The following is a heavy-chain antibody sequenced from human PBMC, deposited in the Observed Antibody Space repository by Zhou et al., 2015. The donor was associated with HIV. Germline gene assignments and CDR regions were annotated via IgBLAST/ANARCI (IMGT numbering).Heavy chain of an antibody. CDR3: ATNYCSSTSCYTSWFDP. CDR2: IIPIFGTA. V-gene: IGHV1-69*01. CDR1: GGTFSSYA. D-gene: IGHD2-2*02. Sequence: QVQLVQSGAEVKKPGSSVKVSCKASGGTFSSYAISWVRQAPGQGLEWMGGIIPIFGTANYAQKFQGRVTITADESTSTAYMELSSLRSEDTAVYYCATNYCSSTSCYTSWFDPWGQGTLVTVSS. J-gene: IGHJ5*02.